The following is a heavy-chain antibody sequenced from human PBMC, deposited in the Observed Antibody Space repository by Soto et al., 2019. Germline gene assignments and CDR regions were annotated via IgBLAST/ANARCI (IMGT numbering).Heavy chain of an antibody. V-gene: IGHV1-46*01. D-gene: IGHD3-3*01. CDR1: GYTFTSYY. CDR2: INPSGGST. Sequence: VASVKVSCKASGYTFTSYYMHWVRQAPGQGLEWMGIINPSGGSTSYAQKFQGRVTMTRDTSTSTVYMELSSLRSEDTAVYYCARLRMGEWLSRRYYFDYWGQGTLVTVSS. J-gene: IGHJ4*02. CDR3: ARLRMGEWLSRRYYFDY.